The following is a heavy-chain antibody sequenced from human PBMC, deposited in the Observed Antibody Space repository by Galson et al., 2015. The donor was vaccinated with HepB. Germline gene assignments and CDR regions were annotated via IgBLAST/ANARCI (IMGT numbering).Heavy chain of an antibody. CDR1: GGSISNNDYY. CDR3: ARDRQLLNGLDS. J-gene: IGHJ4*02. Sequence: LSLTCTISGGSISNNDYYWTWIRQSPGKGLEWIGYIYHHGSTYYNPSLKSRLTISVDTSKNQFSLKLTSVTAADTAIYYCARDRQLLNGLDSWGQGTRVTVSS. D-gene: IGHD3-10*01. V-gene: IGHV4-30-4*08. CDR2: IYHHGST.